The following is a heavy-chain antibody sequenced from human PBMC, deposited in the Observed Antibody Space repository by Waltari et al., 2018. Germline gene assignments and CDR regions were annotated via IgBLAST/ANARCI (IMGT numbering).Heavy chain of an antibody. CDR2: NHRIGRS. V-gene: IGHV4-4*02. CDR3: ARDRGRGLYLDS. Sequence: QLQQSGPGLVKPSESLSLTCAVSGDSMSERDWWSWVRQPPGKGLAWIGQNHRIGRSNYNPSLERRVTLSIYTSNKHFSLRLPSATAADTAVYYCARDRGRGLYLDSWGQGTLVTVSP. CDR1: GDSMSERDW. D-gene: IGHD2-15*01. J-gene: IGHJ4*02.